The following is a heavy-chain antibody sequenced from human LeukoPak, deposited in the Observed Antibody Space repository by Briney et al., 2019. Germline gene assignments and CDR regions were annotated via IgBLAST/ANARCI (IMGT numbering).Heavy chain of an antibody. D-gene: IGHD3-10*01. J-gene: IGHJ6*03. V-gene: IGHV3-48*03. CDR1: GFTFSTYE. Sequence: GGSLRLSCAASGFTFSTYEMNWVRQAPGKGLEWVSYIGSSARTLYYADSVKGRFTISRDIFKNSLYLQMNSLRPQDTAVYYCARGRGDVEVAGHSRDFYYMDVWGKGTTVTVSS. CDR3: ARGRGDVEVAGHSRDFYYMDV. CDR2: IGSSARTL.